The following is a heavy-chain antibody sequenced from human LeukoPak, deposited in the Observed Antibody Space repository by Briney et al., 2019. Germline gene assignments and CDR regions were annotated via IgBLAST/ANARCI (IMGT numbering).Heavy chain of an antibody. CDR1: GGSISSGGYY. D-gene: IGHD3-22*01. Sequence: SETLSLTCTVSGGSISSGGYYWGWIRQHPGEGLEWIAYIHYSGSTYYNPSLKSRVTISVDTSKNQLSLKLSSVTAADTAVYYCARFDSSGYWDDYWGQGTLVTVSS. V-gene: IGHV4-31*02. CDR2: IHYSGST. J-gene: IGHJ4*02. CDR3: ARFDSSGYWDDY.